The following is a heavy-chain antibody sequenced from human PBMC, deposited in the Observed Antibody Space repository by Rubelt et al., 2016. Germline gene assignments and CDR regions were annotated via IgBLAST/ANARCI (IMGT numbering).Heavy chain of an antibody. J-gene: IGHJ5*02. D-gene: IGHD6-13*01. CDR3: AHRGRYSSSYWFDP. Sequence: QITLKESGPTLVKPTQTLTLTCTFSGFSLSSRGVGVGWIRQPPGKALEWLALISWDDDKRFRPSLKSRLTLTKDTSKNQVVLTMTTMDPVDTATYYCAHRGRYSSSYWFDPWGQGTLVTVSS. CDR2: ISWDDDK. CDR1: GFSLSSRGVG. V-gene: IGHV2-5*02.